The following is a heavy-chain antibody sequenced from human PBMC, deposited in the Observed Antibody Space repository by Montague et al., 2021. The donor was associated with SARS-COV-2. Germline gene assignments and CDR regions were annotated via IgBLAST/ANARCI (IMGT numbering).Heavy chain of an antibody. D-gene: IGHD3-16*01. CDR3: ARGDSSGLGY. V-gene: IGHV3-74*01. J-gene: IGHJ4*02. CDR2: INEDGTRT. Sequence: SLSLSFSASGFPVSSYWMHWVRQAPGKGLVWVSHINEDGTRTNYADSVKGRFTISRDSAKNTLFLQMNSLRVEDTAVYYCARGDSSGLGYWGQGILVTVAS. CDR1: GFPVSSYW.